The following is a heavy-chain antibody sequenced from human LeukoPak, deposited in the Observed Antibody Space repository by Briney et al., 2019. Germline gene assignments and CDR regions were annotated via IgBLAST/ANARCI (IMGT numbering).Heavy chain of an antibody. V-gene: IGHV3-74*01. D-gene: IGHD6-13*01. CDR3: ARERQGAAGFDY. Sequence: GGSLRLSCAASGFTFSNYWMHWVRQGPGKGLDWVSHINTDGSITNYADSVEGRFTISRDNSKNTLYLQMNSLRADDTAVYYCARERQGAAGFDYWGQGTLVTVSS. CDR2: INTDGSIT. CDR1: GFTFSNYW. J-gene: IGHJ4*02.